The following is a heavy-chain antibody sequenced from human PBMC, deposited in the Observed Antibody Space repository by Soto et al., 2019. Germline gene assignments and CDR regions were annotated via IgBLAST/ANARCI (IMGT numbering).Heavy chain of an antibody. CDR2: INHSGST. CDR3: ARSHSSSGPDYYYYGMDV. V-gene: IGHV4-34*01. D-gene: IGHD6-6*01. CDR1: GGSFSGYY. Sequence: SETLSLTCAVYGGSFSGYYWSWIRQPPGKGLEWIGEINHSGSTTYNPSLKSRVTISIDTSKNQFSLKLSSVTAADTAVYYCARSHSSSGPDYYYYGMDVWGQGTTVPVSS. J-gene: IGHJ6*02.